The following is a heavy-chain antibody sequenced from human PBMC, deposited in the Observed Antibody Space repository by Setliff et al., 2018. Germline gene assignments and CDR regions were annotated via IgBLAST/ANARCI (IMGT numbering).Heavy chain of an antibody. J-gene: IGHJ3*01. V-gene: IGHV4-4*08. CDR1: GGSISSYY. CDR2: IYTSGST. D-gene: IGHD3-22*01. Sequence: SETLSLTCTVSGGSISSYYWSWIRQPPGKGLEWIGYIYTSGSTNYNPSLKSRVTISVDTSKNQFSLKLRSVTAADTAVYYCASPRLSYYDNGAFPSDAFDLWGQGTMVTVSS. CDR3: ASPRLSYYDNGAFPSDAFDL.